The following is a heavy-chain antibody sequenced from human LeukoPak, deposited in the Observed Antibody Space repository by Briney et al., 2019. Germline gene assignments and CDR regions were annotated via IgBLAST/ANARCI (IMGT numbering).Heavy chain of an antibody. Sequence: GSLRLSCAAFGFTFSSYSMNWVRQAPGKGLEWLSSISGSGSYIYYIDSVKGRFTISRDNAKNSLYLQMNSLRAEDTAVYFCARDPRKSSSWYWDYWGQGTLVTVSS. D-gene: IGHD6-13*01. CDR1: GFTFSSYS. CDR3: ARDPRKSSSWYWDY. J-gene: IGHJ4*02. CDR2: ISGSGSYI. V-gene: IGHV3-21*01.